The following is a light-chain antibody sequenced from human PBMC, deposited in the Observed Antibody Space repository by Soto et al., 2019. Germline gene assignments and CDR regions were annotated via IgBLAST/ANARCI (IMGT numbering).Light chain of an antibody. CDR2: GNT. CDR1: SSNIGAFYD. J-gene: IGLJ1*01. CDR3: QSYDSTLSAF. V-gene: IGLV1-40*01. Sequence: QSVLTQPPSVSGAPGQRVTISCAGNSSNIGAFYDVHWYQQIPGTAPKLLIFGNTNRPSGVPDRFSGSKSGTAASLAITGLQAEDEADYYCQSYDSTLSAFFGTGTKLTVL.